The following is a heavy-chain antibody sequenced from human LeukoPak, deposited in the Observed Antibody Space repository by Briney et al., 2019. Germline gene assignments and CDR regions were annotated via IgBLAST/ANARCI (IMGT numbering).Heavy chain of an antibody. V-gene: IGHV3-23*01. CDR1: GFTFSSCA. J-gene: IGHJ2*01. CDR2: ISGSSGGT. D-gene: IGHD6-6*01. CDR3: AKKTSSSSGWYFDL. Sequence: GGSLRLSCAASGFTFSSCAMSWVRQAPGKGLEWVSGISGSSGGTYYADSVKGRFTISRDNSKNTLYLQMNSLRAEDTAVYYCAKKTSSSSGWYFDLWGRGTLVTVSS.